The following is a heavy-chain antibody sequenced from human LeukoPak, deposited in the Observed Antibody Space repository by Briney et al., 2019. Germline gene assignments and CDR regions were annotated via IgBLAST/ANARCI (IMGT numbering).Heavy chain of an antibody. Sequence: GGSLRLSCAASGFTFSSYAMGWVRQAPGKGLEGVSSISGNGGSTYYADSVKGRFTISRDNSKNTLYLQMNSLRAEDSALYFCAKDVVGATFDYWGQGTLVTVSS. V-gene: IGHV3-23*01. CDR2: ISGNGGST. D-gene: IGHD1-26*01. J-gene: IGHJ4*02. CDR3: AKDVVGATFDY. CDR1: GFTFSSYA.